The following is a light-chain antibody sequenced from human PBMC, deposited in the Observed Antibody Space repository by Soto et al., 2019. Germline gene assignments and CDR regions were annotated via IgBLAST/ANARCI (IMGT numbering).Light chain of an antibody. J-gene: IGLJ2*01. CDR3: SSYGGSNNLL. CDR1: STDVGDSNH. CDR2: EVT. V-gene: IGLV2-8*01. Sequence: QSALTQPASVSGSPGQSITISCTGTSTDVGDSNHVSWYQHHPGKAPKLILYEVTKRPSGVPDRFSGSKSGNTASLTVSGLQAEDEAEYYCSSYGGSNNLLFGGGTKLTVL.